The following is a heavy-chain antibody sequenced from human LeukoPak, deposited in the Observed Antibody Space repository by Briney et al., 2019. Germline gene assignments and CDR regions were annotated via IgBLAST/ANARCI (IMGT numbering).Heavy chain of an antibody. Sequence: PGGSLRLSCTASGFTFGDYAMSWVRQAPGKGLEWVGFIRSKAYGGTTEYAASVKGRFTISRDDSKSIAYLQMNSLKTEDTAVYYCTSPKDYDFWSGYTPSGMPVWGKGTTVTVSS. J-gene: IGHJ6*04. V-gene: IGHV3-49*04. CDR3: TSPKDYDFWSGYTPSGMPV. CDR1: GFTFGDYA. CDR2: IRSKAYGGTT. D-gene: IGHD3-3*01.